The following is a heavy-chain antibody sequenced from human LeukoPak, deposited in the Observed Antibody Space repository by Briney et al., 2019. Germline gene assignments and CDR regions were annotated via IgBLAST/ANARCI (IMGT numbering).Heavy chain of an antibody. CDR1: GGSISSGDYF. CDR2: IYYSGST. D-gene: IGHD5-12*01. V-gene: IGHV4-61*08. J-gene: IGHJ4*02. Sequence: SETLSLTCTVSGGSISSGDYFWSWIRQPPGKGLEWIGYIYYSGSTNYNPSLKSRVTISVDTSKNQFSLKLSSVTAADTAVYYCARGGGYSSKYYFDYWGQGTLVTVSS. CDR3: ARGGGYSSKYYFDY.